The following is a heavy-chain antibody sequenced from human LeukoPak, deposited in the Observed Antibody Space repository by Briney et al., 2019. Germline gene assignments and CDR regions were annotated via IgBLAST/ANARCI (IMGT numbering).Heavy chain of an antibody. J-gene: IGHJ4*02. CDR1: GFSFSSYS. Sequence: PGGSLRLSCAASGFSFSSYSMNWVRQAPGKGLEWVSSMSSSSSNKYYADSVKGRFTISRDNAKNSLYLQMNSLRAEDTAVYYCARDLPYYGSPGYWGQGTLVTVSS. CDR3: ARDLPYYGSPGY. V-gene: IGHV3-21*01. CDR2: MSSSSSNK. D-gene: IGHD3-10*01.